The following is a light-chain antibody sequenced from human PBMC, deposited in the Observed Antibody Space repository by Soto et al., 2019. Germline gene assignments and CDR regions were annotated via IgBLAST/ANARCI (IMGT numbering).Light chain of an antibody. CDR2: AAS. J-gene: IGKJ1*01. CDR3: LQDYNYPWT. CDR1: QGIRND. Sequence: AIQMTQSPSSLSASLGYIVTITCRASQGIRNDLGWYQQKPGKAPKLLIYAASSLQSGVPSRFSGSGSGIDFTLTISSLQPEDFATYYCLQDYNYPWTFGQGTKVDI. V-gene: IGKV1-6*01.